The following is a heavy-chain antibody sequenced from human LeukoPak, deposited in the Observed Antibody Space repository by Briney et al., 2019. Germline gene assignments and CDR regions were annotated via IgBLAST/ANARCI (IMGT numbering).Heavy chain of an antibody. CDR1: GFTVSSDY. Sequence: GGSLRLSCAASGFTVSSDYMSWVRQAPGKGLEWVSVIYSGGNTYYADSVKGRFTISRDNAKNSLYLQMNSLRAEDTAVYYCARVSSYGHYGMDVWGKGTTVTVSS. D-gene: IGHD4-17*01. V-gene: IGHV3-66*01. CDR3: ARVSSYGHYGMDV. J-gene: IGHJ6*04. CDR2: IYSGGNT.